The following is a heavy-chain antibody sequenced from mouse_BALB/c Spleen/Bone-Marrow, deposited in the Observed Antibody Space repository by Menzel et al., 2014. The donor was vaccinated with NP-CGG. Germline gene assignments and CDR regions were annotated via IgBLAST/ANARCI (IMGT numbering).Heavy chain of an antibody. J-gene: IGHJ2*01. CDR3: ARRVTTANY. D-gene: IGHD1-2*01. V-gene: IGHV1-9*01. CDR2: ILPGSGST. Sequence: VQLQQSGAELMKPGASVKISSKATGYPFSSYWIEWVKQRPGHGLEWIGEILPGSGSTNYNEKFKGKATFTADTSSNTAYMQLSSLTSEDSAVYYCARRVTTANYWGQGTTLPVSS. CDR1: GYPFSSYW.